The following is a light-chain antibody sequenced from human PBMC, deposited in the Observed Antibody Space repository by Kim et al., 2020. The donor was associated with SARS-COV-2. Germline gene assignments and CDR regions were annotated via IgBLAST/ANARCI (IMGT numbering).Light chain of an antibody. CDR1: QSVLYSSNNKNY. Sequence: DIVMTQSPDSLAVSLGERATIDCKSSQSVLYSSNNKNYLAWYQHKPGQPPKLLIYWASTRESGVPDRFSGSGSGTDFTLTINSPQAEDVAVYYCQQYFSTRTFGQGTKVDIK. J-gene: IGKJ1*01. CDR2: WAS. V-gene: IGKV4-1*01. CDR3: QQYFSTRT.